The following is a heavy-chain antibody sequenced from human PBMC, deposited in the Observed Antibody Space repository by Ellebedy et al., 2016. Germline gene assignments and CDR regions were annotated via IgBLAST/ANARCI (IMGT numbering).Heavy chain of an antibody. CDR2: ISWNSGSI. CDR3: ARDRYCSGGSCYSPWFDP. J-gene: IGHJ5*02. Sequence: SLKISCAASGFTFDDYAMHWVRQAPGKGLEWVSGISWNSGSIGYADSVKGRFTISRDNAKNSMYLQMNSLRAEDTAVYYCARDRYCSGGSCYSPWFDPWGQGTLVTVSS. D-gene: IGHD2-15*01. CDR1: GFTFDDYA. V-gene: IGHV3-9*01.